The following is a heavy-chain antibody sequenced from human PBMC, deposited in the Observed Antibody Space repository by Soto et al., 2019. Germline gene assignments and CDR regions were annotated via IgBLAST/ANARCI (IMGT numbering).Heavy chain of an antibody. CDR2: ISSGSSYI. CDR1: GFTFSSYS. V-gene: IGHV3-21*01. J-gene: IGHJ3*02. D-gene: IGHD6-19*01. CDR3: ASLYGAVIAVAHDAFDI. Sequence: EVQLVESGGGLVKPGGSLRLSCAASGFTFSSYSMNWVRQAPGKGLEWDSSISSGSSYIYYADSVKGRLTISRDNAKNSLYLQINSLRAEDRAVYYCASLYGAVIAVAHDAFDIWGQGTMVTVSS.